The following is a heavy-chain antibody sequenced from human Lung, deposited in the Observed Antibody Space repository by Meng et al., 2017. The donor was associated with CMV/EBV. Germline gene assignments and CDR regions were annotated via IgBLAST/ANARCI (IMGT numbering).Heavy chain of an antibody. V-gene: IGHV4-30-4*08. CDR3: ANYRVGAGGQGS. D-gene: IGHD6-13*01. CDR2: IYDSRSGTT. J-gene: IGHJ5*02. Sequence: QVQLQESGPGLVKPSQTLSLTCTVSGASISSGYYHWSWFRQPPGKGLEYIGHIYDSRSGTTYYNPSLKSRVTISVDTSNNQFSLKVISVTAADTAVYYCANYRVGAGGQGSWGQGTMVTVYS. CDR1: GASISSGYYH.